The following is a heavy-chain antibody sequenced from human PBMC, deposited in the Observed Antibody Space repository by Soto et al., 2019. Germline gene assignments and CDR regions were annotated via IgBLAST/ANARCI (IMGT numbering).Heavy chain of an antibody. CDR3: AGMPYTSGLRFDP. Sequence: PSETLSLTCTVSGDSYSISTYSWSWIRQPPGKALEWVGFIYQSGVTSYNPSLKSRVTISLDRSNNQCSLKLTSVTAADTAVYYCAGMPYTSGLRFDPWGPGTLVTVS. J-gene: IGHJ5*02. CDR1: GDSYSISTYS. V-gene: IGHV4-30-2*01. CDR2: IYQSGVT. D-gene: IGHD6-19*01.